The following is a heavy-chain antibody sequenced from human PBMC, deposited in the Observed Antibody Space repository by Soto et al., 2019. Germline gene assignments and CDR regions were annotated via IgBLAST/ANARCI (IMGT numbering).Heavy chain of an antibody. J-gene: IGHJ6*02. D-gene: IGHD3-9*01. CDR1: GYSFTIDC. Sequence: GESLKISCDGSGYSFTIDCIGLVLQMPGKGLEWMGIIYPGDSDTRYSPSFQGQVTISADKSISTAYLQWSSLKASDTAMYYCARPSDILTGYGMDVWGQGTTVTVSS. V-gene: IGHV5-51*01. CDR2: IYPGDSDT. CDR3: ARPSDILTGYGMDV.